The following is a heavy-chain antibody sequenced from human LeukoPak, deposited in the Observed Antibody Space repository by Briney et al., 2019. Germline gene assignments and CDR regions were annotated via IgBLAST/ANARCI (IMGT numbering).Heavy chain of an antibody. V-gene: IGHV3-21*01. CDR2: ISSSSSYI. J-gene: IGHJ4*02. CDR3: ASGGPRDHFAGQIAARPD. D-gene: IGHD6-6*01. CDR1: GFTFSSYS. Sequence: GGSLRLSCAASGFTFSSYSMNWVRQAPGKGLEWVSSISSSSSYIYYADSVKGRFTISRDNSKNTLYLQMNSLRAEDTAVYYCASGGPRDHFAGQIAARPDWGQGTLVTVSS.